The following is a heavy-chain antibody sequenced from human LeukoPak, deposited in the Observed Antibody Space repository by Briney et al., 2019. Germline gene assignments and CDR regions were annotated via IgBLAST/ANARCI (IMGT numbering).Heavy chain of an antibody. CDR1: GGSISDNKW. Sequence: SGTLSLTCAVSGGSISDNKWWNWVRQPPGRGLEWIGEIYHRRTTNYNPSLKSRVTISVDKSKNLFSLNLGSVTAADTAVYYCARDSGWHNDLWGHGTLVTVSS. D-gene: IGHD6-19*01. V-gene: IGHV4-4*02. CDR3: ARDSGWHNDL. J-gene: IGHJ5*02. CDR2: IYHRRTT.